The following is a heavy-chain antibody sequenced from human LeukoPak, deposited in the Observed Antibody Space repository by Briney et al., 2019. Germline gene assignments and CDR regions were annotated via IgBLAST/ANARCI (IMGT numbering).Heavy chain of an antibody. V-gene: IGHV1-2*02. CDR2: INPNSGGT. CDR3: ARVVLGHSSGSTGFDY. D-gene: IGHD6-19*01. J-gene: IGHJ4*02. CDR1: GYTFIAYY. Sequence: ASVKVSRKASGYTFIAYYMHWVRQAPGQGLEWMGWINPNSGGTNYAQKFQGRVTMTRDTSISTAYMELSRLRSDDTAVYYCARVVLGHSSGSTGFDYWGQGTLVTVSS.